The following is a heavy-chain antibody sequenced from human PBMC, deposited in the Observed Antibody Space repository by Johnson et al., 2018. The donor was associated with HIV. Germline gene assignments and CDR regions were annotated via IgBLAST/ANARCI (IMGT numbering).Heavy chain of an antibody. D-gene: IGHD3-10*01. CDR1: GFTFRSYA. Sequence: QVQLVESGGGVMQPGKSLRLSCEASGFTFRSYAMHWVRQAPGKGLEWVAVITYDGSNKYYADSVKGRFTISRDSSKDTLYVQMNSLRGEDTAVYYCARDPDPFREYHGDAFDIWGQWTMVTVSS. CDR2: ITYDGSNK. CDR3: ARDPDPFREYHGDAFDI. V-gene: IGHV3-30*04. J-gene: IGHJ3*02.